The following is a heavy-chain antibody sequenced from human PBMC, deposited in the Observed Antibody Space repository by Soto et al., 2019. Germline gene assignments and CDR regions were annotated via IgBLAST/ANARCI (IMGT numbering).Heavy chain of an antibody. D-gene: IGHD3-16*01. V-gene: IGHV6-1*01. CDR1: GDSVSGNSAA. J-gene: IGHJ4*02. CDR3: AREGGEVGDPANFDY. Sequence: SQTLSLTCAISGDSVSGNSAAWNWSRQSPSRGLEWLGRTYYRSKWYNDYAVSVKSRITINPDTSKNQFSLQLNSVTPEDTAVYYCAREGGEVGDPANFDYWGQGTLVTVSS. CDR2: TYYRSKWYN.